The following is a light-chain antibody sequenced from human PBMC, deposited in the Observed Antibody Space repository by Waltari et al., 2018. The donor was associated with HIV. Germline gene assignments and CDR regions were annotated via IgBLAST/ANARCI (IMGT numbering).Light chain of an antibody. Sequence: DIQMPQPPSSLSASVGDRATITCRASQTISSNLTWYQQKLGKAPKLLIYGASSLQSGVPSRFSGSGSGTAFTLTISSLQPEDFATYYCQQSFSTPWTFGQGTKVEIK. CDR3: QQSFSTPWT. CDR2: GAS. V-gene: IGKV1-39*01. J-gene: IGKJ1*01. CDR1: QTISSN.